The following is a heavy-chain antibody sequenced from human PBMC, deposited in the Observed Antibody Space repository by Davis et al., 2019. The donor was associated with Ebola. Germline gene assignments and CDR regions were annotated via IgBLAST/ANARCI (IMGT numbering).Heavy chain of an antibody. D-gene: IGHD6-6*01. Sequence: PGGSLRLSCAASGFTFSSYWMSWVRQAPGKGLEWVANIKQDGSEKYYVDSVKGRFTISRDNAKNSLYLQMNSLRAEDTAVYYCAREDEGAALLGYYYMDVWGKGTTVTVSS. CDR2: IKQDGSEK. CDR3: AREDEGAALLGYYYMDV. CDR1: GFTFSSYW. V-gene: IGHV3-7*01. J-gene: IGHJ6*03.